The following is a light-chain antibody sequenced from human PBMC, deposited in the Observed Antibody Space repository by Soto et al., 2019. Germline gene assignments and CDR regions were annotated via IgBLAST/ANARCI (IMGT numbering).Light chain of an antibody. CDR1: SSDVGGYNY. V-gene: IGLV2-14*01. Sequence: QSALTQPASVSGSPGQSITISCTGTSSDVGGYNYVSWYQQHPDKAPKLMIYDVSNRPSGVSNRFSGSKSGNTASLTISGLQAEDEDDYYCSSYTSSSTVVFGGGTKLTVL. J-gene: IGLJ2*01. CDR2: DVS. CDR3: SSYTSSSTVV.